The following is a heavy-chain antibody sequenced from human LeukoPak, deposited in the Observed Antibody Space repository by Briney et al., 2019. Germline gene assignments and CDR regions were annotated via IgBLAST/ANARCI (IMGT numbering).Heavy chain of an antibody. CDR3: ARRRGQYSRSWYSSQDY. D-gene: IGHD6-13*01. CDR1: GGSISSGGYY. Sequence: SETLSLTCTVSGGSISSGGYYWSWIRQPPGKGLEWNGEINHSGTTNYSSSLKSRVTISVDTSKNQFSLKLSSVTAADTAVCYCARRRGQYSRSWYSSQDYWGQGTLVTVSS. J-gene: IGHJ4*02. CDR2: INHSGTT. V-gene: IGHV4-39*07.